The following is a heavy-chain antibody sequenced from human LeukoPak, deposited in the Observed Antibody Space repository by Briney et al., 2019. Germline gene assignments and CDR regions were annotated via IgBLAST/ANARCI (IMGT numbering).Heavy chain of an antibody. D-gene: IGHD3-10*01. CDR2: FSGSGGST. CDR1: GFTFSSYS. J-gene: IGHJ3*02. Sequence: GGSLRLSCAASGFTFSSYSMSWVRQAPGKGLEWVSSFSGSGGSTYYADSVKGRFTISRDNAKNSLYLQMNSLRAEDTAVYYCARDLRMVRGVYPFDIWGQGTMVTVSS. CDR3: ARDLRMVRGVYPFDI. V-gene: IGHV3-23*01.